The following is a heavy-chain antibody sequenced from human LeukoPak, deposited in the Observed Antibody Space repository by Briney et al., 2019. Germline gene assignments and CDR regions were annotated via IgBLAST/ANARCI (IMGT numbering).Heavy chain of an antibody. CDR3: ARARPGIPLYYYYMDV. D-gene: IGHD6-13*01. CDR2: MNPNSGNT. CDR1: GYTFTSYD. J-gene: IGHJ6*03. V-gene: IGHV1-8*01. Sequence: GASVKVSCTASGYTFTSYDINWVRQAPGQGLEWMGWMNPNSGNTGYAQKFQGRVTMTRNTSISTAYMELSSLRSEDTAVYYCARARPGIPLYYYYMDVWGKGTTVTVSS.